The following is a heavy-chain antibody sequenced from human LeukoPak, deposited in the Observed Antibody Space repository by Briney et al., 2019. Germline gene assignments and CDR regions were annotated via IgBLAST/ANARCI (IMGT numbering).Heavy chain of an antibody. J-gene: IGHJ6*03. CDR2: ISGSGGST. Sequence: GGSLRLSCAASGFTFSSSGMSWVRQTPGKGLEWVSAISGSGGSTYYADSVKGRFTVSRDNSKNTLYLQMNSLRAEDTAVYYCAKSGVTVTTGYYYYYMDVWGKGTTVTVSS. CDR3: AKSGVTVTTGYYYYYMDV. V-gene: IGHV3-23*01. D-gene: IGHD4-11*01. CDR1: GFTFSSSG.